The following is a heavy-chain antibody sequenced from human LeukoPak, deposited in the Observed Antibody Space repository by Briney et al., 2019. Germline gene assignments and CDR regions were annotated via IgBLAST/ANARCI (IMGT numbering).Heavy chain of an antibody. CDR3: ARDGVLRYFDWSPYYFDY. J-gene: IGHJ4*02. D-gene: IGHD3-9*01. Sequence: ASVKVSCKASGYTFTGYYIHWVRQAPGQGLEWMGWIDPNSGGTNYAQNFQGRVTMTRDTSISTAYMELSRLRSDDTAVYYCARDGVLRYFDWSPYYFDYWGQGTLVTVSS. CDR2: IDPNSGGT. V-gene: IGHV1-2*02. CDR1: GYTFTGYY.